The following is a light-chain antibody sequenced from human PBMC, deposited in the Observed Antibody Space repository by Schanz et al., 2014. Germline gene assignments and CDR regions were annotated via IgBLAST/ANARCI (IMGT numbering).Light chain of an antibody. Sequence: EIVLTQSPATLSLSPGERATLSCGASQSVSSSYLAWYQQKPGLAPRLLIYDASSRATGIPDRFSGSWSGTDFTLTISRLEPEDFAVYYCQQYGSSPWTFGQGTKVETK. CDR2: DAS. J-gene: IGKJ1*01. CDR3: QQYGSSPWT. V-gene: IGKV3D-20*01. CDR1: QSVSSSY.